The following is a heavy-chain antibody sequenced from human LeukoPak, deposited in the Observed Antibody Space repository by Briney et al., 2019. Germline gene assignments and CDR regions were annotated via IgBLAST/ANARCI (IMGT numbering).Heavy chain of an antibody. V-gene: IGHV3-7*03. CDR1: GFTFSSYW. D-gene: IGHD1-26*01. J-gene: IGHJ4*02. CDR3: ANSPLLSPFDY. Sequence: GGSLRLSCAASGFTFSSYWMSWVRQAPGKGLEWVANINQDGSDKYYVDSVKGRLTISRDNAKNSLYLQMNSLRAEDTAVYYCANSPLLSPFDYWGQGTLVTVSS. CDR2: INQDGSDK.